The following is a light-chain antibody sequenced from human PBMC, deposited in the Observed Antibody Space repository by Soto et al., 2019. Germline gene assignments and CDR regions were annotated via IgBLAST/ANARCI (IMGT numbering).Light chain of an antibody. CDR1: QTISSSF. CDR2: GSS. J-gene: IGKJ2*01. Sequence: EIVLTQSPGTLSLFPGERATLSCRASQTISSSFVAWYQQKPGQAPRLLIYGSSTRATGIPDRFSGSGSGTDFTLTITRLDPEDFAVYYCQQFGISPRTVGQGTKLE. V-gene: IGKV3-20*01. CDR3: QQFGISPRT.